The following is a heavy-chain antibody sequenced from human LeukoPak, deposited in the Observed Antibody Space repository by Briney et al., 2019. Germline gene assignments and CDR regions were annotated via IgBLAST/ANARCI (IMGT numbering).Heavy chain of an antibody. CDR1: GGSISSISYY. Sequence: PSDTLSLTCTVSGGSISSISYYWGWIRQPPGKGLEWIGSIYYSGSTYYNPSLKSRVTISVDTSKNQFSLKLSSVTAADTAVYYCARGPSQYSGSYNYWGQGTLVTVSS. CDR3: ARGPSQYSGSYNY. J-gene: IGHJ4*02. V-gene: IGHV4-39*01. D-gene: IGHD1-26*01. CDR2: IYYSGST.